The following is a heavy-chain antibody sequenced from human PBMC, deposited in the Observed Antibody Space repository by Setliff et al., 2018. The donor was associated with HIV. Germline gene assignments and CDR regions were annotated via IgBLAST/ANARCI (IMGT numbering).Heavy chain of an antibody. CDR3: AGSRGYFVQAD. Sequence: PGGSLRLSCAASGFTFSRYWMSWVRQAPGKGLEWVANIHKDGSEKYYVDSVKGRFTISRDNTKNLLYLEMNSLRAEDTAVYYCAGSRGYFVQADWGQGTLVTVSS. V-gene: IGHV3-7*01. J-gene: IGHJ4*02. CDR2: IHKDGSEK. D-gene: IGHD3-10*01. CDR1: GFTFSRYW.